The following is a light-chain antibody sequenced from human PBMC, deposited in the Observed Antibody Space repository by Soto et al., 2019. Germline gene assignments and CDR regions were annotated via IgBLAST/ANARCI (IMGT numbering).Light chain of an antibody. CDR2: DAS. V-gene: IGKV3-20*01. Sequence: EIVLKQSPDTLSLSPGERANLSCRASQSVKNNYLAWYQQKPGQAPRFLIYDASSRATGIPDRFSGSGSGTDFTLTISRLEPEDFAVYYCQQYGSTPLTFGGGTKVDIK. J-gene: IGKJ4*01. CDR3: QQYGSTPLT. CDR1: QSVKNNY.